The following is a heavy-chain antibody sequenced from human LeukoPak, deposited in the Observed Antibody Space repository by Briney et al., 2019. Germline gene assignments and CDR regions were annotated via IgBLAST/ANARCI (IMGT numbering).Heavy chain of an antibody. J-gene: IGHJ4*02. Sequence: PSETLSLTCAVYGGSFSGYYWSWIRQPPRKGLEWIGEINHSGSTNYNPSLKSRVTISVDTSKNQFSLKLSSVTAADTAVYYCATLGFGGVYDYVWGSYYWGQGTLVSVSS. D-gene: IGHD3-16*01. CDR1: GGSFSGYY. V-gene: IGHV4-34*01. CDR2: INHSGST. CDR3: ATLGFGGVYDYVWGSYY.